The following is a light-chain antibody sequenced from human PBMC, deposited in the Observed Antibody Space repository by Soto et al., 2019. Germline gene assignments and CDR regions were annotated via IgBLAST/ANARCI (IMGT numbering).Light chain of an antibody. CDR3: QQSKSSST. CDR2: DAS. Sequence: DIQMTQSPSTLSASVGDGVTITCRASQSISNWLAWYQQKPGKAPKLLIYDASSLESGVPSRFSGSGSGTEFTLTINSLQPDDFATYYCQQSKSSSTFGQGTKVEIK. J-gene: IGKJ1*01. CDR1: QSISNW. V-gene: IGKV1-5*01.